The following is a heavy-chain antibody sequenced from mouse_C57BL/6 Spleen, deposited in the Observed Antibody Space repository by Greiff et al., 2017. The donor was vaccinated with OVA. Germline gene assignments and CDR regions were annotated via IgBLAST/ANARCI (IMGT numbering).Heavy chain of an antibody. Sequence: QVQLKQSGAELVKPGASVKMSCKASGYTFTSYWMTWVKQRPGQGLEWIGDIYPGSGSTNYNEKFKSKATLTVDKSSSTAYMQLSSLTSEDSAVYYCARGAQFAYWGKGTLVTVSA. J-gene: IGHJ3*01. CDR3: ARGAQFAY. CDR1: GYTFTSYW. CDR2: IYPGSGST. V-gene: IGHV1-55*01.